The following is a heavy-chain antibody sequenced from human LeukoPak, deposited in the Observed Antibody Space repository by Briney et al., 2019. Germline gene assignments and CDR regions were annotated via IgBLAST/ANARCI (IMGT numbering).Heavy chain of an antibody. CDR3: ARRRAVSGHGSSSDAFDI. CDR1: GGSISSYY. CDR2: IYTSGST. D-gene: IGHD6-6*01. V-gene: IGHV4-4*09. J-gene: IGHJ3*02. Sequence: SETLSLTCTVSGGSISSYYWIWIRQPPGKALEWIGYIYTSGSTNYNPSLKSRVTISVDTSKNQFSLKLSSVTAADTAVYYCARRRAVSGHGSSSDAFDIWGQGTMVTVSS.